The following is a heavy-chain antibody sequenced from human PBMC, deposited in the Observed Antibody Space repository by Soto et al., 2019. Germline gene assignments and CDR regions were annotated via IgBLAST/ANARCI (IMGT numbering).Heavy chain of an antibody. Sequence: GGSLRLSCAASGFTFSMSAMNWVRQIPGKGLEWVSGISASGGSTYYADSVVGRFSISRDNSKNTLYLQMDSLRGDDTAVYYCVKVGPRSSGRTDYFDYWGQGTLVTVSS. CDR2: ISASGGST. J-gene: IGHJ4*02. V-gene: IGHV3-23*01. CDR3: VKVGPRSSGRTDYFDY. CDR1: GFTFSMSA. D-gene: IGHD6-19*01.